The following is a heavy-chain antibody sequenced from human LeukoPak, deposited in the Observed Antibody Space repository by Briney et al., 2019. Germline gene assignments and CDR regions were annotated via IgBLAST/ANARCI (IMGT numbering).Heavy chain of an antibody. D-gene: IGHD6-13*01. V-gene: IGHV4-38-2*02. J-gene: IGHJ4*02. Sequence: SETLSLTCTVSGYSISSGYYWGWMRQPPGKGLEWIESIHHSGSTYYNPSLKSRVTMSIDTSKNQFSLKLSSVTAADTAVYYCARTKGGIAAADAYFDYWGQGTLVTVSS. CDR2: IHHSGST. CDR1: GYSISSGYY. CDR3: ARTKGGIAAADAYFDY.